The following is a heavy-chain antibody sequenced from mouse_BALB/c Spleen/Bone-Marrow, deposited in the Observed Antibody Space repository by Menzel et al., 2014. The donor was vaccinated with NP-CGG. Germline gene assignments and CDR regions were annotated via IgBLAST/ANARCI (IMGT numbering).Heavy chain of an antibody. CDR3: TKSNYGYWYFDV. Sequence: QVQLQQPGAELVKPGASVKLSCKASGYTFSSYYMYWVKQRPGQGLERIGEINPSNGGTKFNEKFKSKATLTVDKSSSTAYMQLSSLTSEDSAVYYCTKSNYGYWYFDVWGAGTTVTVSS. V-gene: IGHV1S81*02. J-gene: IGHJ1*01. CDR2: INPSNGGT. CDR1: GYTFSSYY. D-gene: IGHD1-1*01.